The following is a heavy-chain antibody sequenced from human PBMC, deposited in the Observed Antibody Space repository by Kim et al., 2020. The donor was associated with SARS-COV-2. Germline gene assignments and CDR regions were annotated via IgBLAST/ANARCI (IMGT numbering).Heavy chain of an antibody. CDR3: AKEETGYFDY. D-gene: IGHD7-27*01. V-gene: IGHV3-33*06. Sequence: NKYYADSETGRFTISRDNSKNTLYLRMNSLRAEETAVYYCAKEETGYFDYWGQGTLVTVSS. CDR2: NK. J-gene: IGHJ4*02.